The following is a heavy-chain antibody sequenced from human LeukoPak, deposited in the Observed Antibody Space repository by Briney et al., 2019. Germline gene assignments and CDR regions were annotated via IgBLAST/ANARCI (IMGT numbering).Heavy chain of an antibody. J-gene: IGHJ6*03. CDR3: ARGTQFYYYYSYMDV. CDR2: IYYTGST. Sequence: PSETLSLTCPVSGGSVSSSRYYWGWIRQPPGKGLEWIGSIYYTGSTYYKPSLKSRVTISVDASKNQISLKLSSVTAADTAVYYCARGTQFYYYYSYMDVWGKGTTVTVSS. CDR1: GGSVSSSRYY. V-gene: IGHV4-39*01.